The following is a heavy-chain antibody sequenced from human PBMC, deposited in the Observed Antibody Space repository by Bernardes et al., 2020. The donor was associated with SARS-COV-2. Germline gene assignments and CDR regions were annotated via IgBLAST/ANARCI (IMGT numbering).Heavy chain of an antibody. CDR1: GFTLSGYA. Sequence: GGSLRLSCAASGFTLSGYALHWVRQASGKGLEWVGRIRGKANSDATAYGASVKGRFSISRDDSDNTAYLHMNSLKAEDTAVYFCTNGLDNWGQGTLVNVSS. J-gene: IGHJ4*02. CDR2: IRGKANSDAT. CDR3: TNGLDN. V-gene: IGHV3-73*01.